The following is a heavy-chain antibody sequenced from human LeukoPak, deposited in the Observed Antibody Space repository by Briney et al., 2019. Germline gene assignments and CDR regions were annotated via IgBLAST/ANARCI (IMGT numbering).Heavy chain of an antibody. D-gene: IGHD3-10*01. V-gene: IGHV3-72*01. Sequence: GGSLRLACAASGFTFSDHYMDWVRQAPGKGLEWVCRTRNKANSYTTEYAASVKGRSTISRDDSKNSLYLQMNSLKTEDTAVYYCARVPLHGSGDLQIDYWGQGTLVTVSS. J-gene: IGHJ4*02. CDR2: TRNKANSYTT. CDR1: GFTFSDHY. CDR3: ARVPLHGSGDLQIDY.